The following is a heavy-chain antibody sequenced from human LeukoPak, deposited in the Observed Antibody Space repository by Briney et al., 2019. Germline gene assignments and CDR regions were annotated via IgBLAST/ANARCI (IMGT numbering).Heavy chain of an antibody. Sequence: GGSLTLSCAASGFTFSNYAMSWVRQAPGKGLEWVSGISGSGGSTYYADSVKGRFTVSRDNSKNTLHLQMNSLRAEDTAVYYCANFGSGTYYNYFDYWGQGTLVTVSS. D-gene: IGHD3-10*01. CDR2: ISGSGGST. CDR1: GFTFSNYA. J-gene: IGHJ4*02. V-gene: IGHV3-23*01. CDR3: ANFGSGTYYNYFDY.